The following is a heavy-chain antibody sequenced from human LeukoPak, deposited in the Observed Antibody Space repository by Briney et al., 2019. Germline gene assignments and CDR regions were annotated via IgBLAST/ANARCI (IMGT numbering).Heavy chain of an antibody. D-gene: IGHD4-11*01. CDR1: GGSLSGGSYY. J-gene: IGHJ3*01. V-gene: IGHV4-61*02. CDR3: ARGGTIVAGDGFDF. Sequence: SQTLSLTCTVSGGSLSGGSYYWSWIRQPAGKGLEWIGRIYTSGSTNYNPSLQSRVTISVDMSKNQFSLKLSSVTAATDTAVYYCARGGTIVAGDGFDFWGQGTMVTVSP. CDR2: IYTSGST.